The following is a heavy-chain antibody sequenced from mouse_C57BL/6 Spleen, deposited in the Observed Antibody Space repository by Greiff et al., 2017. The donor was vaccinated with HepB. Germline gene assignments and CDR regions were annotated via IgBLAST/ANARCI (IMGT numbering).Heavy chain of an antibody. J-gene: IGHJ1*03. D-gene: IGHD2-1*01. Sequence: DVKLVESGGGLVKPGGSLKLSCAASGFTFSSYTMSWVRQTPEKRLEWVATISGGGGNTYYPDSVKGRFTISRDNAKNTLYLQMSSLRSEDTALYYCARPSYGNYVGYFDVWGTGTTVTVSS. CDR2: ISGGGGNT. CDR1: GFTFSSYT. V-gene: IGHV5-9*01. CDR3: ARPSYGNYVGYFDV.